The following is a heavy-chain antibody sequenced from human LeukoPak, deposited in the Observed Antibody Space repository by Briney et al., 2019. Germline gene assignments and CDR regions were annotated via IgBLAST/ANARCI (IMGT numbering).Heavy chain of an antibody. D-gene: IGHD3-9*01. CDR3: ARNLLPYFVDY. Sequence: SGPTLLKPTQTLTLTCTFSGFSLRTSGVGVGWIRQPPGKALEWLGLIYWDDDKRYSPSLKSRLTITKDTSKTQVVLTMTNMDPVDTATYYCARNLLPYFVDYWGQGTLVTVSS. CDR1: GFSLRTSGVG. V-gene: IGHV2-5*02. CDR2: IYWDDDK. J-gene: IGHJ4*02.